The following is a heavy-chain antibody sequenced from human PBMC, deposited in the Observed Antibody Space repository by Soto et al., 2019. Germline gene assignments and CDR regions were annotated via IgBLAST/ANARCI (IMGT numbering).Heavy chain of an antibody. D-gene: IGHD3-3*01. Sequence: SETLSLTCIVSGGTISGYYWTWIRQPAGKGLGWIGRIYSSGNTKYNPSLQSRVTMSLDTSNNQFSLRLTSVTAADTAVYYCARGQRFSDWFDPWGQGTLVTVSS. CDR3: ARGQRFSDWFDP. J-gene: IGHJ5*02. V-gene: IGHV4-4*07. CDR2: IYSSGNT. CDR1: GGTISGYY.